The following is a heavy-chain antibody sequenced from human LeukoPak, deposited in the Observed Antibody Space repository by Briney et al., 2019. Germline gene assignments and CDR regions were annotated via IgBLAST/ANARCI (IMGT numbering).Heavy chain of an antibody. V-gene: IGHV4-59*08. J-gene: IGHJ6*03. CDR2: IYYSGST. Sequence: WETLSLTCTVSGGSIRSYYWSWIRQPPGKGLEWIGYIYYSGSTNYNPALKSRVTISVNTSKNQFSLKLSSVTAADTAVYYCAKGYGWEASYYSYDIDVWGKGTTVTISS. CDR1: GGSIRSYY. D-gene: IGHD1-26*01. CDR3: AKGYGWEASYYSYDIDV.